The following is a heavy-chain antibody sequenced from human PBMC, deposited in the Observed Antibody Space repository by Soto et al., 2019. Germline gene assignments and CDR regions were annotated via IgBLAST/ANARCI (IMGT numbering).Heavy chain of an antibody. V-gene: IGHV4-4*07. Sequence: KPSETLSLTCTVSGGSISSYYWSWIRQPAGKGLEWIGRIYTSGSTNYNPSLKSRVTMSVDTSKNQFSLKLSSVTAADTAVYYCARSLYYDFWSGYYTGFGAFDIWGQGTMVTVSS. D-gene: IGHD3-3*01. CDR3: ARSLYYDFWSGYYTGFGAFDI. CDR2: IYTSGST. J-gene: IGHJ3*02. CDR1: GGSISSYY.